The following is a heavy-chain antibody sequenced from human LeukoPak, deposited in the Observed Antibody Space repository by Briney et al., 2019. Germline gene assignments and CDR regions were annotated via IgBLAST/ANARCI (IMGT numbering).Heavy chain of an antibody. D-gene: IGHD3-10*01. CDR2: LYYSGST. CDR1: GGSISSSSYY. V-gene: IGHV4-39*01. CDR3: ARQMITMVRGAPNWFDP. J-gene: IGHJ5*02. Sequence: SATLYLTCTVSGGSISSSSYYWGWIRQAPGQGLKWMGSLYYSGSTYYNPSLKSRAAISVDTSKYQFPLKLSSVTAADTAVYYCARQMITMVRGAPNWFDPWGQRTLVTVSS.